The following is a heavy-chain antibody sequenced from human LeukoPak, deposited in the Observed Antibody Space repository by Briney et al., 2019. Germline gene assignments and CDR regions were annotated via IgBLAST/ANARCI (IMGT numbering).Heavy chain of an antibody. CDR2: IYYSGNT. J-gene: IGHJ4*02. V-gene: IGHV4-59*01. CDR3: ARHRNFFDY. Sequence: KPSETLSLTCTVSGASISSSYWSWIRQPPGKGLEWIGYIYYSGNTNYNPSLKSRVTISVDTSRNRFSLKLSSVTAADTAVYYCARHRNFFDYWGQGILVTVSS. CDR1: GASISSSY. D-gene: IGHD2/OR15-2a*01.